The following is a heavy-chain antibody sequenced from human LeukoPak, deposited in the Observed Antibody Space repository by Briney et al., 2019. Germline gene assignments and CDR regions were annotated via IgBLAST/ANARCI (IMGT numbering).Heavy chain of an antibody. V-gene: IGHV4-34*01. CDR1: GGSFSDYY. D-gene: IGHD3-9*01. CDR3: ARGDILTGYYGNWYFDL. J-gene: IGHJ2*01. CDR2: INHSGST. Sequence: PSETLSLTCAVYGGSFSDYYWSWIRQPPGKGLEWIGEINHSGSTNYNPSLKSRVTISVDTSKNQFSLKLSSVTAADTAVYYCARGDILTGYYGNWYFDLWGRGTLVTVSS.